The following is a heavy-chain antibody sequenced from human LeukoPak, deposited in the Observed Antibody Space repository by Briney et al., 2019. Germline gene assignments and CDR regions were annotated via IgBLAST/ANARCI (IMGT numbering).Heavy chain of an antibody. Sequence: ASVKVSCKASGYTFTGYYMRWVRQAPGQGLEWMGWINPNSGGTNYAQKFQGRVTMTRDTSISTAYMELSRLRSDDTAVYYCARWGSSSSVLFDYWGQGTLVTVSS. CDR2: INPNSGGT. D-gene: IGHD6-6*01. J-gene: IGHJ4*02. CDR3: ARWGSSSSVLFDY. CDR1: GYTFTGYY. V-gene: IGHV1-2*02.